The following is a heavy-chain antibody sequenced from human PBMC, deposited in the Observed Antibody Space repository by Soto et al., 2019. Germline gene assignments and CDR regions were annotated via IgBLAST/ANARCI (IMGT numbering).Heavy chain of an antibody. V-gene: IGHV4-4*07. J-gene: IGHJ4*02. CDR2: IYTSGST. D-gene: IGHD3-16*01. CDR1: GGSISSYY. CDR3: ARNKKIGGGATQFDY. Sequence: QVQLQESGPGLVKPSETLSLTCTVSGGSISSYYWSWIRQPAGKGLEWIGRIYTSGSTNYNPSLKGRVTMSVETAKNQFSLKLSSVAAAEKAVYYRARNKKIGGGATQFDYWGQGTLVPVSS.